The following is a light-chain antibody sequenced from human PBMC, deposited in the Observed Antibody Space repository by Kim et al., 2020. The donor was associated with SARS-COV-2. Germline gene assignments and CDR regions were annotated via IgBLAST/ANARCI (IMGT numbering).Light chain of an antibody. CDR1: QRVSSY. CDR3: QHRSNWPLT. V-gene: IGKV3-11*01. Sequence: LSPGESATLSCRASQRVSSYLAWYQQKPGQAPRLLIYDASNRATGIPARFSGSGSGTDFTLTISSLEPEDFAVYYCQHRSNWPLTFGGGTKVDIK. J-gene: IGKJ4*01. CDR2: DAS.